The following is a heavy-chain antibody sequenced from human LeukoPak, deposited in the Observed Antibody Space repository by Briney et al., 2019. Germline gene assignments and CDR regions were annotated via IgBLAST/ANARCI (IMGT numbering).Heavy chain of an antibody. D-gene: IGHD3-22*01. CDR2: INWNGGST. J-gene: IGHJ4*02. CDR3: ARDRGYYYDSSGTGYFDY. V-gene: IGHV3-20*04. CDR1: GFTFDDYG. Sequence: GGSLRLSCAASGFTFDDYGMTWVRQAPGKGLEWVSGINWNGGSTGYADSVKGRFTISRDNAKNSLYLQMNSLRAEDTALYYCARDRGYYYDSSGTGYFDYWGQGTLVTVSS.